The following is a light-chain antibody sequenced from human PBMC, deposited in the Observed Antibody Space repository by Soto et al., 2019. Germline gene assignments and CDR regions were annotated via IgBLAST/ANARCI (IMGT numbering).Light chain of an antibody. J-gene: IGKJ4*01. V-gene: IGKV4-1*01. CDR1: QSVLYSSNNKNY. Sequence: DIVMTQSPDSLAVSLGERATINCKSSQSVLYSSNNKNYLAWYQQKPGQPPKLLIYWTSTRESGVPYRFSGSGSGTDFTLTISSLQAEDVAVYYCQQYYSTPWLTFGGGTKVEIK. CDR3: QQYYSTPWLT. CDR2: WTS.